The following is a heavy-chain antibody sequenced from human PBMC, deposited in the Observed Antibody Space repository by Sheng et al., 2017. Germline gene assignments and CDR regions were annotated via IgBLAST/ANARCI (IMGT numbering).Heavy chain of an antibody. J-gene: IGHJ3*02. V-gene: IGHV4-39*07. Sequence: QLQLQESGPGLVKPSETLSFTCTVSGGSISSSSYYWGWIRQPPGKGLEWIGSIYYSGSTYYNPSLKSRVTISVDTSKNQFSLKLSSVTAADTAVYYCARAYAYGSGSHDAFDIWGQGTMVTV. CDR3: ARAYAYGSGSHDAFDI. CDR2: IYYSGST. D-gene: IGHD3-10*01. CDR1: GGSISSSSYY.